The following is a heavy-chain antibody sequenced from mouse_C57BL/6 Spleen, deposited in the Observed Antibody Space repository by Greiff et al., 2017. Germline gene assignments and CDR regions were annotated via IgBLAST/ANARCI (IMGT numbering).Heavy chain of an antibody. J-gene: IGHJ3*01. V-gene: IGHV5-2*01. Sequence: EVKVVESGGGLVLPGESLKLSCESNEYEFPSYDMSWVRKTPEQRLELVAAINSYGGSTYYPDTMERRFIISRDNTKKTLYLQMSSLRSEDTALYYCASLFITGSYWGQGTLVTVSA. CDR1: EYEFPSYD. CDR2: INSYGGST. CDR3: ASLFITGSY. D-gene: IGHD1-1*01.